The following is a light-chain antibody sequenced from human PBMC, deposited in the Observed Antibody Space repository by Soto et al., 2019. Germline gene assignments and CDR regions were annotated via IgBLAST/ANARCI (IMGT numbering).Light chain of an antibody. J-gene: IGKJ5*01. Sequence: DIQLTQSPSFLSASVGDRVTITCRASQGISSYLAWYQQKPGKAPKLLIYAASTLHSGVPSRFSGGGSGTEFTLTISTLQPEDFATYYCQQLNSYPRTFGQGTRLEIK. CDR2: AAS. CDR1: QGISSY. V-gene: IGKV1-9*01. CDR3: QQLNSYPRT.